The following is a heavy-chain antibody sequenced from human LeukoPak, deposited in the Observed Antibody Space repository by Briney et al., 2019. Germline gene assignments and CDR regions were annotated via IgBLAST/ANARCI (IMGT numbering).Heavy chain of an antibody. V-gene: IGHV5-51*01. CDR1: GYTFNNFW. J-gene: IGHJ6*02. CDR2: IYPDDSDT. Sequence: GESLKISCKGSGYTFNNFWIGWVRQMPGKGLEWMGIIYPDDSDTRYSPSFQGQVTISADKSISTTFLHWSSLRASDTAIYFCARGKGADFPGLDVWGRGTTVTVSS. D-gene: IGHD4/OR15-4a*01. CDR3: ARGKGADFPGLDV.